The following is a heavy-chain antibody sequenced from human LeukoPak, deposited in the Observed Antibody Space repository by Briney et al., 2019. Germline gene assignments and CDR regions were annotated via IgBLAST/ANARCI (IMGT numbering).Heavy chain of an antibody. J-gene: IGHJ4*02. CDR1: GFTFSSYE. CDR2: ISGSGSNI. CDR3: ARATGGYSYGYDY. V-gene: IGHV3-48*03. D-gene: IGHD5-18*01. Sequence: GGSLRLSCAASGFTFSSYEMNWVRQAPGKGLEWVSYISGSGSNIYYADSVKGRFTISRDNAKNSLYLQMNSLRADDTAVYYCARATGGYSYGYDYWGQGTLVTVPS.